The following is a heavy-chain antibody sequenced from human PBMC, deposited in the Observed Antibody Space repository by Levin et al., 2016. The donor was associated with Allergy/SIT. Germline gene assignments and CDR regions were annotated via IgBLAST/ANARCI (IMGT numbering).Heavy chain of an antibody. CDR2: IYYSGST. D-gene: IGHD6-6*01. V-gene: IGHV4-59*01. CDR3: ARVKAARRYFDY. J-gene: IGHJ4*02. Sequence: SETLSLTCTVSGGSISSYYWSWIRQPPGKGLEWIGYIYYSGSTNYNPSLKSRVTISVDTSKNQFSLKLSSVTAADTAVYYCARVKAARRYFDYWGQGTLVTVSS. CDR1: GGSISSYY.